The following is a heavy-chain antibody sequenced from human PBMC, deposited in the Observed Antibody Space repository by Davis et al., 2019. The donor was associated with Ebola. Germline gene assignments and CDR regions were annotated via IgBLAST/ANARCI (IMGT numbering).Heavy chain of an antibody. D-gene: IGHD6-13*01. J-gene: IGHJ6*04. CDR3: ARDGIATFGKVKYYYGMDV. Sequence: GGSLRLSCAASGFSFSSYGMHWVRQAPGKGLEWVAVIWYDGSNKYYADSVKGRFTISRDNSKNTLYLQMNSLRVEDTAVYYCARDGIATFGKVKYYYGMDVWGKGTTVTVSS. CDR1: GFSFSSYG. CDR2: IWYDGSNK. V-gene: IGHV3-33*08.